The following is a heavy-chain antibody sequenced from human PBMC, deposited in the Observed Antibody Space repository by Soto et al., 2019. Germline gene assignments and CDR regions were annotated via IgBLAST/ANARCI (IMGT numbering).Heavy chain of an antibody. CDR2: ISGSGGST. J-gene: IGHJ5*02. V-gene: IGHV3-23*01. CDR1: GFTFGSYA. Sequence: GGSLRLSCAASGFTFGSYAMSWVRQAPGKGLEWVSAISGSGGSTYYAHSVKGRFTISRDNSKNTLYLQMNSLRAEDTAVYYCAKVSWLAIVGHWGQGTLVTVS. CDR3: AKVSWLAIVGH. D-gene: IGHD6-19*01.